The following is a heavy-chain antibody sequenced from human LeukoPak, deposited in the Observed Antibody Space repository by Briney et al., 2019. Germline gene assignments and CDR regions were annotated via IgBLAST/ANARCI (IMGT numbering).Heavy chain of an antibody. J-gene: IGHJ4*02. CDR1: GYTFTGYY. V-gene: IGHV1-2*02. Sequence: GASVKVSCKASGYTFTGYYQHWVRQGPGQGLQWMGYLNPKTGDTKYTQKLQGRVTMTRDTSISTAYMELSGLTADDTAVYYCAREGLYSSSSDFDYWGQGTLVTVSS. CDR3: AREGLYSSSSDFDY. CDR2: LNPKTGDT. D-gene: IGHD6-13*01.